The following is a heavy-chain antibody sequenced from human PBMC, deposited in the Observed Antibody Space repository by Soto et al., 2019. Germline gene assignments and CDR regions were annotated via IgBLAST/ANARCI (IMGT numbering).Heavy chain of an antibody. V-gene: IGHV4-61*01. CDR2: INYSGST. CDR1: GGSVSSGSYY. J-gene: IGHJ6*02. D-gene: IGHD2-2*01. Sequence: QVQLQESGPGLVKPSETLSLTCTVSGGSVSSGSYYWSWIRQPPGKGLEWIGYINYSGSTNYNPFIMRHVTLSVDSSKNQFSLKRSSVTAADTAVYYGAREVPAAILSDYGMDVWRQGTTVTVSS. CDR3: AREVPAAILSDYGMDV.